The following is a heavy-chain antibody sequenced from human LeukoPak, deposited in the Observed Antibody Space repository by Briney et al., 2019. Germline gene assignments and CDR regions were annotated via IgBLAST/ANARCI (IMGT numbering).Heavy chain of an antibody. J-gene: IGHJ1*01. V-gene: IGHV1-18*01. CDR2: ISAYNGNT. D-gene: IGHD6-19*01. Sequence: ASVQVYCKASGYTFTSYGSSWVRQAPGQGLEWMGWISAYNGNTDYAQKFQGRVTMTTDTSTSTAYMELRSLRSDDTAVYYCARDSVAGQRGYFQHWGQGTLVTVSS. CDR1: GYTFTSYG. CDR3: ARDSVAGQRGYFQH.